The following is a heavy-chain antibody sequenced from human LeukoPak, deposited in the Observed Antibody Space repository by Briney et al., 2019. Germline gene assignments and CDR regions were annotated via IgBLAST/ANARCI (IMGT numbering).Heavy chain of an antibody. D-gene: IGHD3-10*01. CDR1: GFTFSSYG. Sequence: GGPLRLSCAASGFTFSSYGMHWVRQAPGKGLEWVAVISYDGSNKYYADSVKGRFTISRDNSKNTLYLQMNSLRSEDTAVYYCARTNTLWFGDESPLTGWFDPWGQGTLVTVSS. CDR3: ARTNTLWFGDESPLTGWFDP. CDR2: ISYDGSNK. V-gene: IGHV3-30*03. J-gene: IGHJ5*02.